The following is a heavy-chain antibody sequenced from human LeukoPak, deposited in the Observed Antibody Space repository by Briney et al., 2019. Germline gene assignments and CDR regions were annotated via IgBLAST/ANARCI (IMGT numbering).Heavy chain of an antibody. V-gene: IGHV4-34*01. CDR2: INHSGST. J-gene: IGHJ6*04. Sequence: PSETLSLTCAVYGGSFSGYYWSWIRQPPGTGLEWIGEINHSGSTTYNPSLKSRVTISVDTSKNQFSLKLSSVTAADTAVYCCARGPLGDFWSGKPTPGLMDVWGKGTTVTVSS. CDR3: ARGPLGDFWSGKPTPGLMDV. CDR1: GGSFSGYY. D-gene: IGHD3-3*01.